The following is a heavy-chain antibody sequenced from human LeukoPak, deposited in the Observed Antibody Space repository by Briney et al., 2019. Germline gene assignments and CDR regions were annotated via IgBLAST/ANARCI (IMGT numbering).Heavy chain of an antibody. J-gene: IGHJ3*02. CDR3: ARSGKMGDIVVVVAATPGAFDI. D-gene: IGHD2-15*01. CDR1: GCSFTSYW. V-gene: IGHV5-51*01. Sequence: GESLKISCKGSGCSFTSYWIGWVRQMPGKGLEWMGIIYPGDSDTRYSPSFQGQVTISADKSISTAYLQWSSLKASDTAMYYCARSGKMGDIVVVVAATPGAFDIWGQGTMVTVSS. CDR2: IYPGDSDT.